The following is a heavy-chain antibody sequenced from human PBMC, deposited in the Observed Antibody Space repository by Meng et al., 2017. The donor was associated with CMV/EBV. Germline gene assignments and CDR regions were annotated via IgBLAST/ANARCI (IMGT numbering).Heavy chain of an antibody. J-gene: IGHJ5*02. CDR2: IYPGDSDT. CDR3: ARGRNLFDP. CDR1: GYSFTSYW. V-gene: IGHV5-51*01. Sequence: GGSLRLSCKGSGYSFTSYWIGWVRQMPGKGLEWMRIIYPGDSDTRYSPSFQGQVTISADKSISTSYLQWSSLKASDTAMYYCARGRNLFDPWGQGTLVTVSS.